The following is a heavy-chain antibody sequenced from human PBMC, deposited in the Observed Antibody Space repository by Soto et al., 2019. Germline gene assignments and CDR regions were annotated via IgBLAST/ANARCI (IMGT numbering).Heavy chain of an antibody. V-gene: IGHV3-48*02. Sequence: PVGSLRLSCAASGFTFSSYSMNWVRQAPGKGLEWVSYISSSSSSTIYYADSVKGRFTISRDNAKNSLYLQMNSLRDEDTAVYYCARGQDDDFWSGYFYYWGQGTLVTVSS. J-gene: IGHJ4*02. CDR3: ARGQDDDFWSGYFYY. CDR2: ISSSSSSTI. CDR1: GFTFSSYS. D-gene: IGHD3-3*01.